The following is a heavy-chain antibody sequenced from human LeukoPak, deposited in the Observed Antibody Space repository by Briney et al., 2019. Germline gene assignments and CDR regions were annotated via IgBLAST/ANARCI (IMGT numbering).Heavy chain of an antibody. V-gene: IGHV4-34*01. CDR3: ARIYVWGSYRFDY. CDR1: GGSFRGYY. J-gene: IGHJ4*02. Sequence: SETLSLTCAVYGGSFRGYYWSWIRQPPGKGLEWSGEINHSGSTNYNPSLKSRVTIAVDRSKNQFSLKLSSVTAADTAVYYCARIYVWGSYRFDYWGQGTLVTVSS. D-gene: IGHD3-16*02. CDR2: INHSGST.